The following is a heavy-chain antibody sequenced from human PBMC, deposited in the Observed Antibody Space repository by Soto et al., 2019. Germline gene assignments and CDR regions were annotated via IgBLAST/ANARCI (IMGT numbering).Heavy chain of an antibody. Sequence: QVELQESGPGLVKPSETLSLICAVSGGSISRSNWWSWVRHPPGKGLEWIGEIYHSGLTDYNPSLKSRGTLSIAKSKTQFSLTLPSVTAADTAVYYCTSVLAALGNRWYLELWGRGTLVSVSS. J-gene: IGHJ2*01. CDR1: GGSISRSNW. D-gene: IGHD2-15*01. CDR3: TSVLAALGNRWYLEL. CDR2: IYHSGLT. V-gene: IGHV4-4*02.